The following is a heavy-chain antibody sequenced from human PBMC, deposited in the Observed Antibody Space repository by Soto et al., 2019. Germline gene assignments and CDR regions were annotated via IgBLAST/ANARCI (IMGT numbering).Heavy chain of an antibody. V-gene: IGHV1-18*01. D-gene: IGHD3-10*01. J-gene: IGHJ5*02. CDR2: ISAYNGNT. Sequence: ASVKVSCKASGYTFTNYGISWVRQAPGQGLEWMGWISAYNGNTKYAQKLQGRVTMTTDTSTSTAYIELRSLRSDDTAVYYCAGRAGAGGNYNLYNWFDPWGQGILVTVSS. CDR3: AGRAGAGGNYNLYNWFDP. CDR1: GYTFTNYG.